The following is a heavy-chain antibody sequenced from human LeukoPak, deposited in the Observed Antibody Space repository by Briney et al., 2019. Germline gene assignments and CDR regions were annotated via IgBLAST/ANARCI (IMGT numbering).Heavy chain of an antibody. CDR1: GYTFTSYG. D-gene: IGHD3-22*01. CDR3: ARYDSSGYYFGRRDYFDY. J-gene: IGHJ4*02. CDR2: ISAYNGNT. V-gene: IGHV1-18*01. Sequence: ASVKVSCKASGYTFTSYGISWVRQAPGQGLEWMGWISAYNGNTNYAQKLQGRVTMTTDTSTSTAYMELRSLRCDDTAVYYCARYDSSGYYFGRRDYFDYWGQGTLVTVSS.